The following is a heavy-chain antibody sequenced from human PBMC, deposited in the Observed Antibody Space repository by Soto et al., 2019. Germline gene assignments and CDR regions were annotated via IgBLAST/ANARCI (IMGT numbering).Heavy chain of an antibody. CDR1: SDSISSYY. CDR3: ARAVGDPLYYLDY. CDR2: TAYSGDT. J-gene: IGHJ4*02. Sequence: QVQLQESGPGLVRPSETLSLTCTVSSDSISSYYWIWIRQSPGKGLEWIGYTAYSGDTNYNPSLTSRVTISGDTSKNQFSLRLSSVTAADTAVYYCARAVGDPLYYLDYWGQGTLVTVSS. V-gene: IGHV4-59*08. D-gene: IGHD6-19*01.